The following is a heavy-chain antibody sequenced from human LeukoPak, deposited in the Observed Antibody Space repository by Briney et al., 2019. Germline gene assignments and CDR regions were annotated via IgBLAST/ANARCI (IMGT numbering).Heavy chain of an antibody. CDR2: IYSGGST. CDR3: ANNGYDSHYYYMDG. D-gene: IGHD5-12*01. CDR1: AFSVGSNY. J-gene: IGHJ6*03. V-gene: IGHV3-66*02. Sequence: HTGGSLRLSCAASAFSVGSNYMTWVRQAPGKGLEWVSLIYSGGSTYYADSVKGRFTISRDNSKNTLYLQMNSLRAEDTAVYYCANNGYDSHYYYMDGWGKGTTVTVSS.